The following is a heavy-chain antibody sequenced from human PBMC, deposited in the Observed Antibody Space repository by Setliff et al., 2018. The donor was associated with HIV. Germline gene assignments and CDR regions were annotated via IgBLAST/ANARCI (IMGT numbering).Heavy chain of an antibody. Sequence: SETLSLTCSVSGDSIRSTNSYWGWIRQPPGKTLEWIGTIYYTGSAFYNPSLKSRVTISVDTSKSQFSLRLSVVTAADTAIYYCARVQRGRGYSHGHWYFDLRGRGTLVTVSS. CDR3: ARVQRGRGYSHGHWYFDL. J-gene: IGHJ2*01. CDR1: GDSIRSTNSY. D-gene: IGHD5-18*01. CDR2: IYYTGSA. V-gene: IGHV4-39*07.